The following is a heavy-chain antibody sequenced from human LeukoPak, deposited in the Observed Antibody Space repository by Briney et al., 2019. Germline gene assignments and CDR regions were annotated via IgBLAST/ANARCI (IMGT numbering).Heavy chain of an antibody. D-gene: IGHD4-17*01. CDR2: IYHSGST. V-gene: IGHV4-59*08. CDR3: ARHSPPTVTTWGGAFDI. J-gene: IGHJ3*02. Sequence: SETLSLTCTVSGGSISPYYWSWIRQPPGKGLEWIGYIYHSGSTNYNPSLKSRVTISVDTSKNQFSLTLSSVTAADTAVYYCARHSPPTVTTWGGAFDIWGQGTRVTVSS. CDR1: GGSISPYY.